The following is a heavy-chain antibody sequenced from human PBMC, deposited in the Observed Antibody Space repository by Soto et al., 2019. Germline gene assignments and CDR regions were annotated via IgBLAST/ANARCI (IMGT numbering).Heavy chain of an antibody. D-gene: IGHD4-17*01. CDR2: ISAYNGNT. V-gene: IGHV1-18*01. CDR3: ARSRDYPNSYYFDY. J-gene: IGHJ4*02. Sequence: ASVKVSCKASGYTFTSYGVSSVRQAPGQGLEWMGWISAYNGNTNYAQKLQGRVTMTTDTSTSTAYMELRSLRSDDTAVYYCARSRDYPNSYYFDYWGQGTLVTVSS. CDR1: GYTFTSYG.